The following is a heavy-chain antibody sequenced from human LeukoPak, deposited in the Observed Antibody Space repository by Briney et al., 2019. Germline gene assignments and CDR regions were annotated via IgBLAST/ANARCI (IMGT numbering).Heavy chain of an antibody. CDR3: ARDLSWAFDI. Sequence: GGSLTLSCAASGFTVSSNYMSWVRQAPAKGLEWVSVIYSGGTTYYADSVKDSFTISRDNSKNTLYLQLTSMRAEDTAVYYCARDLSWAFDIWGQGTMVTVSS. CDR2: IYSGGTT. D-gene: IGHD5/OR15-5a*01. V-gene: IGHV3-66*01. J-gene: IGHJ3*02. CDR1: GFTVSSNY.